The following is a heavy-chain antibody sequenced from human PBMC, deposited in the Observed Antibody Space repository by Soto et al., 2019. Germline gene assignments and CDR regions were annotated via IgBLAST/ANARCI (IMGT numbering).Heavy chain of an antibody. V-gene: IGHV1-18*01. Sequence: ASVKVSCKASGYTFTSYGISWVRQAPGQGLEWMGWISAYNGNTNYAQKLQGRVTMTTDTSTSTAYMGLRSLRSDDTAVYYCAREFKYYYDSSGYYYFDYWGQGTLVTVSS. J-gene: IGHJ4*02. CDR1: GYTFTSYG. CDR2: ISAYNGNT. CDR3: AREFKYYYDSSGYYYFDY. D-gene: IGHD3-22*01.